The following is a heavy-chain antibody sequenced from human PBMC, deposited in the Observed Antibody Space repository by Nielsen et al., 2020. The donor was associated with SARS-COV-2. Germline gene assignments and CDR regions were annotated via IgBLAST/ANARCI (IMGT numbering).Heavy chain of an antibody. J-gene: IGHJ6*02. D-gene: IGHD3-9*01. CDR3: ARQATIYMNEVSGMDV. Sequence: GESLKISCVASEISFRSYGMHWVRQAPGKGLDWVAFTSYDGRDKFYADSVRGRFIVSRDNFRNTLSLHMDSLRTEDTAVYFCARQATIYMNEVSGMDVWGRGTTVTVSS. CDR1: EISFRSYG. V-gene: IGHV3-30*03. CDR2: TSYDGRDK.